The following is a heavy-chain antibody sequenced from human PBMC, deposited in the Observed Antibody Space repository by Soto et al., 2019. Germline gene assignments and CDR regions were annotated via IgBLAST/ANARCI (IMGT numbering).Heavy chain of an antibody. CDR1: GFTFTSFA. Sequence: EVQLLESGGDLVQPGGSLRLSCAASGFTFTSFAMSWVRQAPGKGLEWISWMSGSGNEIYYADSVKCRFTISRDNPKNTVYLHMSSLRAEDTAVYYCAKDALYNYEKLNYWGQGTLVTVSS. CDR2: MSGSGNEI. D-gene: IGHD5-18*01. J-gene: IGHJ4*02. V-gene: IGHV3-23*01. CDR3: AKDALYNYEKLNY.